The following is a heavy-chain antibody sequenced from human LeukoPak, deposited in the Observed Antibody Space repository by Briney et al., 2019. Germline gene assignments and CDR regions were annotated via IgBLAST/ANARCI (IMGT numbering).Heavy chain of an antibody. Sequence: SETLSLTCAVYGGSFSGYYWSWIRQPPGKGLEWIGEINHSGSTNYNPSLKSRVTVSVDTSKNQFSLKLSSVTAADTAVYYCARGGAYYYGSGSYWFDPWGQGTLVTVSS. D-gene: IGHD3-10*01. CDR2: INHSGST. CDR1: GGSFSGYY. V-gene: IGHV4-34*01. J-gene: IGHJ5*02. CDR3: ARGGAYYYGSGSYWFDP.